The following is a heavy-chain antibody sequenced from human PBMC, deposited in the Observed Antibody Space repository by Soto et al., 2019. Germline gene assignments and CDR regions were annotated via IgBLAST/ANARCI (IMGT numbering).Heavy chain of an antibody. J-gene: IGHJ6*03. CDR3: ARVTKGARGKNKSYYYYYYMDV. CDR2: INHSGST. Sequence: SETLSLTCAVYGGSFSGYYWSWIRQPPGKGLEWIGEINHSGSTNYNPSLKSRVTISVDTSKNQFSLKLSSVTAADTAVYYCARVTKGARGKNKSYYYYYYMDVWGKGTTVTVSS. D-gene: IGHD3-16*01. V-gene: IGHV4-34*01. CDR1: GGSFSGYY.